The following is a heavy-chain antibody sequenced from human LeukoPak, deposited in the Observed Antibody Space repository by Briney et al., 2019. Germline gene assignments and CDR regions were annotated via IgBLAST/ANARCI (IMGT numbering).Heavy chain of an antibody. Sequence: SVKVSCKASGGTFSSYAISWVRQAPGQGLEWMGGIIPIFGTANYAQKFQGRVTITTDESTSTAYMELSSLRSEDTAVYFCAREITMVRGARAGFDYWGQGTLVTVSS. V-gene: IGHV1-69*05. CDR2: IIPIFGTA. CDR3: AREITMVRGARAGFDY. CDR1: GGTFSSYA. J-gene: IGHJ4*02. D-gene: IGHD3-10*01.